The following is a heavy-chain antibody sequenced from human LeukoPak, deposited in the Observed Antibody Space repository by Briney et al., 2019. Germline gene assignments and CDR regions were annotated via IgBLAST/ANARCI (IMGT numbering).Heavy chain of an antibody. V-gene: IGHV3-23*01. Sequence: GGSLRLSCAASGLTFSRYAMSWVRQAPGKGLEWVSGVSTSGGSTYYADSVKGRFTISRDNSKNTLYLQMNSLRAEDTAVYYCARDTMWYVPPDFWGQGTLVTVSS. CDR2: VSTSGGST. D-gene: IGHD3-10*02. CDR1: GLTFSRYA. J-gene: IGHJ4*02. CDR3: ARDTMWYVPPDF.